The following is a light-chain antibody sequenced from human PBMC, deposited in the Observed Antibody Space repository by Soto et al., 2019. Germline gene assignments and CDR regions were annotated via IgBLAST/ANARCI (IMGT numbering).Light chain of an antibody. V-gene: IGKV3-20*01. J-gene: IGKJ2*01. Sequence: EIVLTQSPGTLSLSPGDRATLSCRAGQSVDNRFLAWYRQKPGQAPRLLIYGTSTRATGIPDRFSGSASGTDFTLTITRLEPEDFAVYYCQRYDGSPFYTFGQGTKVEIK. CDR2: GTS. CDR1: QSVDNRF. CDR3: QRYDGSPFYT.